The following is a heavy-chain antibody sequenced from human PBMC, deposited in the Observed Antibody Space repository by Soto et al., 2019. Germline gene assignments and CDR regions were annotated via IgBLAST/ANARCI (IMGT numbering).Heavy chain of an antibody. J-gene: IGHJ4*02. CDR1: GYTFTSYG. CDR3: ASEEKTSSCYYCLWG. D-gene: IGHD3-22*01. CDR2: ISAYNGNT. V-gene: IGHV1-18*01. Sequence: ASVKVPCKASGYTFTSYGISWVRQAPGQGLEWMGWISAYNGNTNYAQKLQGRVTMTTDTSTSTAYMELRSLRSDDTAVYYCASEEKTSSCYYCLWGWGQGTMVTVSS.